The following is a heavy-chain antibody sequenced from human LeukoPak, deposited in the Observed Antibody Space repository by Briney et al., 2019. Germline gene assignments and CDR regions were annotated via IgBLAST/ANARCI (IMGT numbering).Heavy chain of an antibody. Sequence: SVKVSCKASGFTFSSSAMQWVRQARGQRLEWIGWIVVGSGNTNYAQKFQERVTITRDMSTSTAYMELSSLRSEDTAVYYCAAGWVCSGGSCYYYFDYWGQGTLVTVSS. D-gene: IGHD2-15*01. CDR2: IVVGSGNT. J-gene: IGHJ4*02. CDR1: GFTFSSSA. V-gene: IGHV1-58*02. CDR3: AAGWVCSGGSCYYYFDY.